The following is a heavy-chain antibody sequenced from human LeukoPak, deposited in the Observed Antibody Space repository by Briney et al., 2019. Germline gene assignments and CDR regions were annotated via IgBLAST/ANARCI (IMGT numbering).Heavy chain of an antibody. J-gene: IGHJ3*02. CDR1: GYTFTGYY. CDR2: INPNSGGT. D-gene: IGHD6-19*01. Sequence: GASVKVSCKASGYTFTGYYMHWVRQAPGERLEWMGWINPNSGGTKYAQKFQGRVTMTRDTSINTAYMEVRRLTSDDTAVYYCARERGTLAVAGDAVDIWGQGTMVTVSS. CDR3: ARERGTLAVAGDAVDI. V-gene: IGHV1-2*02.